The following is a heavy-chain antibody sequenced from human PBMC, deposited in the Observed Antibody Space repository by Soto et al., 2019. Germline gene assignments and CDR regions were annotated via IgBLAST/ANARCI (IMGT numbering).Heavy chain of an antibody. V-gene: IGHV3-30*18. CDR2: ISYDGINK. D-gene: IGHD3-22*01. J-gene: IGHJ4*02. Sequence: GGSLRLSCAASGFTFNSYGIHWVRQAPGKGLEWVAVISYDGINKYYGDSVKGRFTISRDISKNTLFLQMNSLIAEDTAVYYCAKDRYYFDTSGYYYYFDYWGQGTLVTVSS. CDR1: GFTFNSYG. CDR3: AKDRYYFDTSGYYYYFDY.